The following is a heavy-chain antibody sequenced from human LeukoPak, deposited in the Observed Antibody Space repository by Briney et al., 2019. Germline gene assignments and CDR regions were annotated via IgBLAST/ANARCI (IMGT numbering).Heavy chain of an antibody. CDR1: GYTFTGYY. V-gene: IGHV1-2*02. Sequence: ASVKVSCKASGYTFTGYYTHWVRQAPGQGLDWMGWINPNSGGTNYAQKFQGRVTMTRDTSITTSYMEMTRLTSDDTAVYYCARLSSGTYYNDYWGQGTLVTVSS. D-gene: IGHD1-26*01. CDR2: INPNSGGT. CDR3: ARLSSGTYYNDY. J-gene: IGHJ4*02.